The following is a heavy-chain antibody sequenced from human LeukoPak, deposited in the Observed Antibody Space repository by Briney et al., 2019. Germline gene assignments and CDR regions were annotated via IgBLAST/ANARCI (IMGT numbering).Heavy chain of an antibody. J-gene: IGHJ3*02. CDR2: IKTDGSIT. CDR1: GFSFSVYW. Sequence: PGGSLRLSCAASGFSFSVYWMHWVRQAPGKGPVWVSRIKTDGSITDYADFVKGRFTISRDNAKNSLYLQMNSLRAEDTALYHCASGYYYDSSGYYAFDIWGQGTMVTVSS. V-gene: IGHV3-74*01. CDR3: ASGYYYDSSGYYAFDI. D-gene: IGHD3-22*01.